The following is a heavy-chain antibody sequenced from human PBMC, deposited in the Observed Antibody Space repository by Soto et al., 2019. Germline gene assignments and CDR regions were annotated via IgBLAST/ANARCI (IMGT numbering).Heavy chain of an antibody. CDR2: IAYDGSQK. J-gene: IGHJ4*02. CDR3: AIQGGQWRRGEY. V-gene: IGHV3-30*03. Sequence: QVQVVESGGGVVQPGRSLRLSCEASGITLSRHGMHWVRQTPGKGLEWVAVIAYDGSQKYYADSVKGRFTITRDNSKNTLSLHMDSLRPEDSARYCCAIQGGQWRRGEYWGQGTLVTVSS. CDR1: GITLSRHG. D-gene: IGHD6-19*01.